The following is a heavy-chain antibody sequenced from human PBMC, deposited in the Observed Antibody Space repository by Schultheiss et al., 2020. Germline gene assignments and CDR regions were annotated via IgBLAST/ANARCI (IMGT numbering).Heavy chain of an antibody. D-gene: IGHD3-9*01. CDR3: TTVLYYDIFPNWFDP. CDR2: INSDGSST. Sequence: GGSLRLSCAASGFTFSSYWMSWVRQAPGKGLVWVSRINSDGSSTSYADSVKGRFTISRDDSKNTLYLQMNSLKTEDTAVYYCTTVLYYDIFPNWFDPWGQGTLVTVSS. J-gene: IGHJ5*02. V-gene: IGHV3-74*01. CDR1: GFTFSSYW.